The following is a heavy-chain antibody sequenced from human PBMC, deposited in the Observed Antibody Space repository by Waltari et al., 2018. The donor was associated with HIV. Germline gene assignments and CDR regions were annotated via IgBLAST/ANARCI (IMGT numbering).Heavy chain of an antibody. V-gene: IGHV3-11*01. Sequence: QVQLVESGGGLVKPGGSLRLSCAASGFVFSDFYMSWFRQAPGKGLEWISDISSSGTTIYYRDSVKGRFTISRDNAKNSLSLQMNSLRAEDTAVYYCASPGPYCGGDCYLDWGPGTLVTVSS. J-gene: IGHJ4*02. CDR1: GFVFSDFY. D-gene: IGHD2-21*02. CDR3: ASPGPYCGGDCYLD. CDR2: ISSSGTTI.